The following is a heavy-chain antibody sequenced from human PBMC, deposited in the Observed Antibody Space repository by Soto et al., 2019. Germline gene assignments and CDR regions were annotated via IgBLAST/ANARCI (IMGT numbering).Heavy chain of an antibody. CDR3: ARFSNSHVYYYYYMDV. D-gene: IGHD4-4*01. CDR2: ISGSGGST. CDR1: GFTFSSYA. J-gene: IGHJ6*03. V-gene: IGHV3-23*01. Sequence: EVQLLESGGGLVQPGGSLRLSCAASGFTFSSYAMSWVRQAPGKGLEWVSAISGSGGSTYYADSVKGRFTISRDNSKNTLYLQMNSLRAEDTAVYYCARFSNSHVYYYYYMDVWGKGTTVTVSS.